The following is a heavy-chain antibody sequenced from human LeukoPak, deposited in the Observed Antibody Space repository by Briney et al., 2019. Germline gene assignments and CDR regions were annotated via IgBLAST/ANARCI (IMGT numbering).Heavy chain of an antibody. D-gene: IGHD3-22*01. V-gene: IGHV3-66*01. CDR1: GFIVSHKY. CDR2: IYTGGNT. Sequence: GGSLRLSCAASGFIVSHKYMAWVRQAPGKGLEWLSIIYTGGNTVSAESVKGRFIISRDNSRNTVHLQMNSLRDDDTAVYYCARGQIDLLRNYFDSWGPGTLVAVSS. J-gene: IGHJ4*02. CDR3: ARGQIDLLRNYFDS.